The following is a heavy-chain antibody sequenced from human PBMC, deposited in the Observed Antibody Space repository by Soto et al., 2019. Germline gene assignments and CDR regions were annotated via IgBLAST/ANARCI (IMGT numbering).Heavy chain of an antibody. D-gene: IGHD3-9*01. CDR3: ARLGRDYDILLAY. Sequence: GGSLRLSCAASGFTFSSYSMNWVRQAPGKGLEWVSSISSSSSYIYYADSVKGRFTISRDNAKNSLYLQMNSLRAEDTAVYNYARLGRDYDILLAYWGQGTLVTVSS. CDR1: GFTFSSYS. J-gene: IGHJ4*02. V-gene: IGHV3-21*01. CDR2: ISSSSSYI.